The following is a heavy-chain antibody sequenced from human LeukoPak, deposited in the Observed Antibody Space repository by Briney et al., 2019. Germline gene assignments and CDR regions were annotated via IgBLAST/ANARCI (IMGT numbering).Heavy chain of an antibody. V-gene: IGHV4-59*01. CDR3: ARLRQWEPYFDY. CDR2: IYYSGST. J-gene: IGHJ4*02. D-gene: IGHD1-26*01. Sequence: PSETLSLTCTVSGGSISSYYWSWIRQPPGKGLEWIGYIYYSGSTNYNPSLKSRVTISVDTSKNQFSLKLSSVTAADTAVYYRARLRQWEPYFDYWGQGTLVTVSS. CDR1: GGSISSYY.